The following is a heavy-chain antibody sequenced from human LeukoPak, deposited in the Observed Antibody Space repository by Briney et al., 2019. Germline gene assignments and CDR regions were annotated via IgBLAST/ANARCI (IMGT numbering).Heavy chain of an antibody. V-gene: IGHV1-8*02. CDR1: GYTFTGYY. CDR2: MNPNSGNT. J-gene: IGHJ1*01. Sequence: ASVKVSCKASGYTFTGYYMHWVRQATGQGLEWMGWMNPNSGNTGYAQKFQGRVTMTRNTSISTAYMELSSLRSEDTAVYYCARGRDRGFQHWGQGTLVTVSS. CDR3: ARGRDRGFQH.